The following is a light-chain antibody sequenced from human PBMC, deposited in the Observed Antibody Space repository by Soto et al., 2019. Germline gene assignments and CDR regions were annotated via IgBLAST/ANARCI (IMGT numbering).Light chain of an antibody. V-gene: IGLV2-14*01. CDR2: EVT. Sequence: QLVLTQPASVSGSPGQSITIFCTGTSSDVGGYNYVSWYQQHPGKAPKLIIYEVTNRPSGVSNRFSGSKSGNTASLTISGLQAEDEADYYCNSYTTTSSWVFGGGTKLTVL. CDR1: SSDVGGYNY. J-gene: IGLJ3*02. CDR3: NSYTTTSSWV.